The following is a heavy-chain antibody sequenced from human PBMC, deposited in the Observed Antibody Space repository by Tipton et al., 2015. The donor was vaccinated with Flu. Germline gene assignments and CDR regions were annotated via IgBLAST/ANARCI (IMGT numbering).Heavy chain of an antibody. J-gene: IGHJ5*02. CDR1: GGSISTYY. CDR3: ASEGDDYSRGWYAS. Sequence: LRLSCSVSGGSISTYYWSWIRQPAGKGLEWVGHFYNNGSTRYNPSLKNRCTMSADTSRSQFSLKVTSVTAADTAVYFCASEGDDYSRGWYASWGQGILVTVSS. V-gene: IGHV4-4*07. CDR2: FYNNGST. D-gene: IGHD6-19*01.